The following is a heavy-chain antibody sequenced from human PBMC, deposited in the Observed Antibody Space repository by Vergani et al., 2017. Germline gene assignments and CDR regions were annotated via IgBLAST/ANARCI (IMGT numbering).Heavy chain of an antibody. CDR3: ARERRDIVANDAFDI. CDR1: GDSISSGFYY. D-gene: IGHD5-12*01. Sequence: QVQLQESGPGLVKPSQTLSLTCTVSGDSISSGFYYLSWIRPPPGKGLEWIGCIFSSGNSYYNPSLKSRLTISLDTSKNRFSLRLNSVTAADTAVYYCARERRDIVANDAFDIWGQGTVVTVSS. J-gene: IGHJ3*02. CDR2: IFSSGNS. V-gene: IGHV4-30-4*08.